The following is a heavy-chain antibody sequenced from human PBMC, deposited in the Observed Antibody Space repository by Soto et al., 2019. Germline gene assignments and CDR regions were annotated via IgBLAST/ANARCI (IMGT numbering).Heavy chain of an antibody. J-gene: IGHJ5*02. V-gene: IGHV1-69*13. D-gene: IGHD3-3*01. CDR3: ASGTIFGVVIRENWFDP. CDR2: IIPIFGTA. Sequence: SVKVSCKASGGTFSSYAISWVRQAPGQGLEWMGGIIPIFGTANYAQKFQGRVTITADESTSTAYMELSSLRSEDTAVYYCASGTIFGVVIRENWFDPRGQGTLVTVSS. CDR1: GGTFSSYA.